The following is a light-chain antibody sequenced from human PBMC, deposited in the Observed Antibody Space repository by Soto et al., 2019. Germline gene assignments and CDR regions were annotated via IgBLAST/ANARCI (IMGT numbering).Light chain of an antibody. Sequence: EIVLTQSPATLSLSPGERATLSCRASQSVSSYLAWYQQKPGLAPRLLIYDASSRATGIPDRFSGRGSGTDFTLSISRLEPEDFAVYYCQQYGSSPWTFGQGTKVDIK. CDR2: DAS. V-gene: IGKV3D-20*01. CDR3: QQYGSSPWT. J-gene: IGKJ1*01. CDR1: QSVSSY.